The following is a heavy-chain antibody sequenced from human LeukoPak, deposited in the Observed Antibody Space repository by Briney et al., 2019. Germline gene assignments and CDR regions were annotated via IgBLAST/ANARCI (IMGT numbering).Heavy chain of an antibody. CDR2: IYYSGST. V-gene: IGHV4-59*01. Sequence: SETLSLTCTVSGGSISSYYWGWIRQPPGKGLEWIGYIYYSGSTNYNPSLKSRVTISVDTSKNQFSLKLSSVTAADTAVYYCARAWGWSGPPGAFDIWGQGTMVTVSS. D-gene: IGHD3-3*01. CDR1: GGSISSYY. CDR3: ARAWGWSGPPGAFDI. J-gene: IGHJ3*02.